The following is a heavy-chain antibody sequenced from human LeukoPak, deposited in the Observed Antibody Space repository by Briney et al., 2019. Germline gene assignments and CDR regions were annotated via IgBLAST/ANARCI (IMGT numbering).Heavy chain of an antibody. CDR2: ISGSGGST. V-gene: IGHV3-23*01. CDR1: GFTFSSYA. D-gene: IGHD6-6*01. J-gene: IGHJ6*02. CDR3: AKDEGYSSSSDLGYYYYGMDV. Sequence: GGSLRLSCAASGFTFSSYAMSWVRQAPGKGLEWVSAISGSGGSTYYADSVKGRFTISRDNSKNTLYLQMNSLRAEDTAVYYCAKDEGYSSSSDLGYYYYGMDVWGQGTTVTVSS.